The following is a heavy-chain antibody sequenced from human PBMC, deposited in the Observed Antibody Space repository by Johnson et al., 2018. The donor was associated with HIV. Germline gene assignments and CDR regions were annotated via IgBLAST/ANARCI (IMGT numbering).Heavy chain of an antibody. J-gene: IGHJ3*02. CDR2: ISYDGDDK. CDR1: GFSFSDYG. V-gene: IGHV3-30*03. CDR3: ARVLGARGPGAFDI. Sequence: QVQLVESGGGVVQPGRSLRLSCAASGFSFSDYGIHWVRQAPGKGLEWVAVISYDGDDKHYGDSVEGRFTIYRDNSKKTLYLQMNSLRPEDTAVYYCARVLGARGPGAFDIWGQGTMVTVSS.